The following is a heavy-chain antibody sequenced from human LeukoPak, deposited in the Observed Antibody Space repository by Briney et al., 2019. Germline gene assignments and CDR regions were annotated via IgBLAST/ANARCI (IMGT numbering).Heavy chain of an antibody. CDR2: INAGSGNT. Sequence: ASVKVSCKASGYTFTSYAMHWVRQAPGQRLEWMGWINAGSGNTKYSQKFQGRVTITRDTSASTAYMELSSLRSEDTAVYYCARGDCSSTSCYVGGWFDPWGQGTLVTVSS. V-gene: IGHV1-3*01. CDR1: GYTFTSYA. CDR3: ARGDCSSTSCYVGGWFDP. D-gene: IGHD2-2*01. J-gene: IGHJ5*02.